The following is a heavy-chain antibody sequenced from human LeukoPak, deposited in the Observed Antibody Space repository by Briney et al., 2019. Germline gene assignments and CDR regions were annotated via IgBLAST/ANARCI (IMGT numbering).Heavy chain of an antibody. CDR3: AREPYYSSGRSPAPSTQFPDNWFDP. CDR1: GDSVSSNSAA. J-gene: IGHJ5*02. Sequence: SQTLSLTCAISGDSVSSNSAAWYWISPSPSRGLEWLGRTYYRSKWNNDHAVSVKSRITINPDTSKNQFSLQLNSVTPEDTAVYYCAREPYYSSGRSPAPSTQFPDNWFDPWGQGTLVTVSS. D-gene: IGHD6-19*01. CDR2: TYYRSKWNN. V-gene: IGHV6-1*01.